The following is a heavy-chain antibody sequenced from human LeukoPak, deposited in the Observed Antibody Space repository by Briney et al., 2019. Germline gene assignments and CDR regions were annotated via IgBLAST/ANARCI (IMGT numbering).Heavy chain of an antibody. CDR1: GGTFSSYT. CDR2: IIPILGIA. D-gene: IGHD6-13*01. J-gene: IGHJ4*02. V-gene: IGHV1-69*02. Sequence: SVKVSCKASGGTFSSYTISWVRQAPGQGLEWMGRIIPILGIANYAQKFQGRVTITADKSTSTAYMELSSLRSEDTAVYYCTAAGTQTLFDYWGQGTLVTVSS. CDR3: TAAGTQTLFDY.